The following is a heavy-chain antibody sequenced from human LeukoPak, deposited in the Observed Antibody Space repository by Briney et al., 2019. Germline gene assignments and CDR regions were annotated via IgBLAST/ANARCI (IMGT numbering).Heavy chain of an antibody. CDR3: AKGTSGYSKPKPFDY. J-gene: IGHJ4*02. V-gene: IGHV3-9*01. CDR2: ISWNSGSI. CDR1: GFTFDDYA. Sequence: GGSLRLSCAASGFTFDDYAMHWVRQAPGKGLEWVSGISWNSGSIGYADSVKGRFTISRDNAKNSLYLQMNSLRAEDTAVYYCAKGTSGYSKPKPFDYWGQGTLVTVSS. D-gene: IGHD4-11*01.